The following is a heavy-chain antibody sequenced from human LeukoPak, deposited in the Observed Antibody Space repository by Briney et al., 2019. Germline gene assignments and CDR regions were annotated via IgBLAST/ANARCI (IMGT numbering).Heavy chain of an antibody. V-gene: IGHV1-8*01. CDR3: ARGGYYYDSSGYRSLGYMDV. D-gene: IGHD3-22*01. CDR1: GYTFTSYD. CDR2: MNPNSGNT. J-gene: IGHJ6*03. Sequence: ASVKVSCKASGYTFTSYDINWVRQATGQGLEWMGWMNPNSGNTGYAQKFQGRVTMTRNTSISTAYMELSSLRSEDTAVYYCARGGYYYDSSGYRSLGYMDVWGKGTTVTVSS.